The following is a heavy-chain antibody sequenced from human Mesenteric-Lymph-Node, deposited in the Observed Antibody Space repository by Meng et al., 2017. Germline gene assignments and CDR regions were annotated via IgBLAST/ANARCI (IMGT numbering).Heavy chain of an antibody. V-gene: IGHV4-30-4*01. CDR1: GGSMSSGNYY. CDR3: ASFDHIPRRNYFDY. D-gene: IGHD2-21*01. J-gene: IGHJ4*02. Sequence: QAQLPESGPGLVEPSQTLSLTCTVSGGSMSSGNYYWSWIRQPPGKGLEWIGYIHHSGSAYYNPSLKSRVSISVDTSKNQFSLNLNSMTAADTAVYYCASFDHIPRRNYFDYWGQGTLVTVSS. CDR2: IHHSGSA.